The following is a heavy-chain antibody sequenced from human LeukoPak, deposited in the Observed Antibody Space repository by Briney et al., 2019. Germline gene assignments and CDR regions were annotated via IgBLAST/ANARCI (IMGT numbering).Heavy chain of an antibody. V-gene: IGHV4-39*01. CDR2: IYYSGST. CDR3: ARQPGLAYCGGDCYSNWFDP. CDR1: GGSISSSSYY. J-gene: IGHJ5*02. D-gene: IGHD2-21*02. Sequence: SETLSLTCTVSGGSISSSSYYWGWIRQPPGKGLEWIGSIYYSGSTYYNPSLKSRVTISVDTPKNQFSLKLSSVTAADTAVYYCARQPGLAYCGGDCYSNWFDPWGQGTLVTVSS.